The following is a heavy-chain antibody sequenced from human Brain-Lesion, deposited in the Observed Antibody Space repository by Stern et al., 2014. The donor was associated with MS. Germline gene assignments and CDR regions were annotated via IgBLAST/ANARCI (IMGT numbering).Heavy chain of an antibody. Sequence: VQLVASGGGVVQPGRSLRLTCTVSGFTFSSYGKHWVRQAPGKGLEWVPVISYDGSDTYYAESVKGRFTISRDNSKNTLYLEMRSLRPEDTAVYYCVKRGITEVRGVRLGDYWGPGTLVIVSS. CDR3: VKRGITEVRGVRLGDY. CDR1: GFTFSSYG. D-gene: IGHD3-10*01. V-gene: IGHV3-30*18. CDR2: ISYDGSDT. J-gene: IGHJ4*02.